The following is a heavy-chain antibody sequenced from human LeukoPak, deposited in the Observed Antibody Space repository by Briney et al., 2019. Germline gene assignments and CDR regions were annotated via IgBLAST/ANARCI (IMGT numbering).Heavy chain of an antibody. CDR2: ISGSGGST. V-gene: IGHV3-23*01. Sequence: GGSLRLSCAASGFTFSSYAMSWVRQAPGKGLEWVSAISGSGGSTYYADSVKGRFTISRDNSKNTLYLQMNSLRAEDTAVYYCAKVNDGFWSGYYPNWFDPWGQGALVTVSS. CDR1: GFTFSSYA. CDR3: AKVNDGFWSGYYPNWFDP. J-gene: IGHJ5*02. D-gene: IGHD3-3*01.